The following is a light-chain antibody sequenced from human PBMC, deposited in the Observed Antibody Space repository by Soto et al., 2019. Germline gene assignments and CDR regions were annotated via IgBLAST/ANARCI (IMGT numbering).Light chain of an antibody. CDR3: QQYYSTPIT. CDR2: WAS. CDR1: QSVLYSSNNKNY. J-gene: IGKJ3*01. V-gene: IGKV4-1*01. Sequence: DIVMTQSPDSLAVSLGERATINCKSSQSVLYSSNNKNYLAWYQQKPGQPPKLLIYWASTREYGVPDRFSGSGSVTDFTLTISSLQAEDVAVYYCQQYYSTPITFGPGTKVDIK.